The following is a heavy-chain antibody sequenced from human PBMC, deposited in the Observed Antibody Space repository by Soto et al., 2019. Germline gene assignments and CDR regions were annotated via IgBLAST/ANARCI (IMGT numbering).Heavy chain of an antibody. CDR2: VFHSGIT. J-gene: IGHJ4*02. D-gene: IGHD1-26*01. V-gene: IGHV4-59*01. CDR3: ARDQNGSPYFDY. Sequence: SETLSLTCTVSGGSSTSYYWSWIRQPPGKGLEWIGYVFHSGITGYNPSLKSRVTISVDASKNLFSLKLISVTAADTAVYYCARDQNGSPYFDYWGQGTLVTVS. CDR1: GGSSTSYY.